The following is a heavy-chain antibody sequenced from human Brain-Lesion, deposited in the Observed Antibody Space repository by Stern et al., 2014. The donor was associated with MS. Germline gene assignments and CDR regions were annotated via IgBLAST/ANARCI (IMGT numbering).Heavy chain of an antibody. CDR1: GFTFRDHY. CDR3: ARGFHSFDS. Sequence: EVQLVESGGGLVRPGGSLRLSCAVSGFTFRDHYMDWVRQAPGKGLEWVGRSRNKPNSYTTEDAASVKGRFTVSRDDSKNLLYLQMNSLKTDDTAVYYCARGFHSFDSWGQGTLVTVSS. CDR2: SRNKPNSYTT. V-gene: IGHV3-72*01. J-gene: IGHJ4*02.